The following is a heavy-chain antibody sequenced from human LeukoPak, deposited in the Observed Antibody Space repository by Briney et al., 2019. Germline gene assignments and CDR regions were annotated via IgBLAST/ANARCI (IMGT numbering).Heavy chain of an antibody. J-gene: IGHJ4*02. V-gene: IGHV3-30*02. CDR2: IRYDGSNK. CDR3: AKDGYFDRYYFDY. D-gene: IGHD3-9*01. CDR1: GFTFSSYG. Sequence: GGSLRLSCAASGFTFSSYGMHWVRQAPGKGLEWVAFIRYDGSNKCYADSVKGRFTISRDNSKNTLYLQMNSLRAEDTAVYYCAKDGYFDRYYFDYWGQGTLVTVSS.